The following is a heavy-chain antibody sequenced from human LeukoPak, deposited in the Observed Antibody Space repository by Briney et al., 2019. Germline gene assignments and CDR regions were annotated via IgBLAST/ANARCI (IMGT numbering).Heavy chain of an antibody. CDR1: GFPFNVQT. V-gene: IGHV3-7*01. CDR3: VRGGATRGRFEK. CDR2: MREDGSQI. Sequence: GGSLRLSCAASGFPFNVQTMSWVRQASGKGLDWVASMREDGSQIYYVDSVKGRFAISRDNAKNSLYLQMNSLRAEDTAVYYCVRGGATRGRFEKWGQGTLVNVSS. D-gene: IGHD1-26*01. J-gene: IGHJ4*02.